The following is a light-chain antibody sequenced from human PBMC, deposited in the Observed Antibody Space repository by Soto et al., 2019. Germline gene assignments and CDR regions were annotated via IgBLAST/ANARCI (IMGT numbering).Light chain of an antibody. J-gene: IGLJ3*02. V-gene: IGLV1-40*01. CDR2: SDI. CDR3: QSYDSSLSGSV. CDR1: SSNVGAGYD. Sequence: QSVLTQPPSVSGAPGQRVTISCTGSSSNVGAGYDVHWYQQLPGTAPKLLIYSDINRPSGVPDRFSGSRSGISASLAITGLQAEAEADYYCQSYDSSLSGSVFGGGTKVTVL.